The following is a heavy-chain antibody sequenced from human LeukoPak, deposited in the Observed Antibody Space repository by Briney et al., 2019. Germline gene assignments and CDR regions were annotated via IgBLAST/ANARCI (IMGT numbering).Heavy chain of an antibody. Sequence: GGSLRLSWAASGFTFSSYAMHWGRQAPGKGLEWVAVISYDGRNKYYADSVKGRFTISRDNSKNTLYLQMNSLRAEDTAVYYCARDSSSGWYYFDYWGQGTLVTVSS. CDR2: ISYDGRNK. V-gene: IGHV3-30*04. J-gene: IGHJ4*02. D-gene: IGHD6-19*01. CDR3: ARDSSSGWYYFDY. CDR1: GFTFSSYA.